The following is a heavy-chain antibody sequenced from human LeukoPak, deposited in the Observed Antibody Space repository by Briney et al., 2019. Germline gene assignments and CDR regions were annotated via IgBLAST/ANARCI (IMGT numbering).Heavy chain of an antibody. CDR2: IFYTGST. Sequence: SETLSLTCTVSGGSIRSYSWSWIRQPPGKGLELIGYIFYTGSTNYNPSLRSRVTISLDMSKNQFSLHLSSVTAADTAVYYCARSAFLVTAPGLYYFDYWGQGTLVAVSS. J-gene: IGHJ4*02. CDR3: ARSAFLVTAPGLYYFDY. CDR1: GGSIRSYS. D-gene: IGHD6-13*01. V-gene: IGHV4-59*12.